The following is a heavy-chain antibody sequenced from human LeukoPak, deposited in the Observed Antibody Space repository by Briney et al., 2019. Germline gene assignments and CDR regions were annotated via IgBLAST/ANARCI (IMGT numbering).Heavy chain of an antibody. V-gene: IGHV3-48*01. CDR3: ATPFYY. CDR1: GFTFRTNS. J-gene: IGHJ4*02. Sequence: PGGSLRLSCAASGFTFRTNSMNWVRQAPGKGLEWVSYISSDSGTLYYADSVKGRFTISRDNAKNLLYLQMNSLRAEDTAVYYCATPFYYWGQGTLVTVSS. CDR2: ISSDSGTL.